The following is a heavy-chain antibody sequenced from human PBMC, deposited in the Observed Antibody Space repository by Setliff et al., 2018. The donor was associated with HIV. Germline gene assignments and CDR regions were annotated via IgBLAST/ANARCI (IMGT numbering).Heavy chain of an antibody. CDR3: ARVRGRQPLLYVGYMDV. D-gene: IGHD2-2*02. CDR1: GGTFGSYA. Sequence: SVKVSCKASGGTFGSYAISWVRQAPGQGLEWMGGIIPIFDTAKYAQKFQGRVTITADESTTTAYMELSSLRSEDTAVSYCARVRGRQPLLYVGYMDVWGKGTTVTVSS. V-gene: IGHV1-69*13. J-gene: IGHJ6*03. CDR2: IIPIFDTA.